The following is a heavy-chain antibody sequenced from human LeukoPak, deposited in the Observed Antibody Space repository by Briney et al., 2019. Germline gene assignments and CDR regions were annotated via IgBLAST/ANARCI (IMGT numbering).Heavy chain of an antibody. CDR3: AKFQIGTVVVPAAIQH. CDR1: GFTFSSYA. J-gene: IGHJ1*01. CDR2: ISGSGGST. V-gene: IGHV3-23*01. D-gene: IGHD2-2*02. Sequence: GGSLRLSCAASGFTFSSYAMSWVRQAPGKGLAWVSAISGSGGSTYYADSVKGRFTISRDNSKNTLYLQMNSLRAEDTAVYYCAKFQIGTVVVPAAIQHWGQGTLVTVSS.